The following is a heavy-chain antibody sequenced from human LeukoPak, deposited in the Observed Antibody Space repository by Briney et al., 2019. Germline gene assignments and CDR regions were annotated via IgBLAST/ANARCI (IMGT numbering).Heavy chain of an antibody. J-gene: IGHJ5*02. V-gene: IGHV4-34*01. Sequence: SETLSLTCAVYGGSFSGYYWSWIRQPPGKGLEWIGEINHSGSTNYNPSLKSRVTISVDTSKNQFSLKLSSVTAADTAVYYCAGLAAGWFDPWGQGTLVTVSS. D-gene: IGHD6-25*01. CDR2: INHSGST. CDR1: GGSFSGYY. CDR3: AGLAAGWFDP.